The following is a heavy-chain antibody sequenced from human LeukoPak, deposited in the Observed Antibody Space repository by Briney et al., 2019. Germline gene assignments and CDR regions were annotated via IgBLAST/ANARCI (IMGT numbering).Heavy chain of an antibody. CDR3: ASQILAAAGTWYFDY. CDR1: GYTFTGYY. CDR2: INPNSGGT. V-gene: IGHV1-2*02. Sequence: WASVKVSCKASGYTFTGYYMHLVRQAPGQGLEWMGWINPNSGGTNYAQKFQGRVTMTRDTSISTAYMELSRLRSDDTAVYYCASQILAAAGTWYFDYWGQGTLVTVSS. D-gene: IGHD6-13*01. J-gene: IGHJ4*02.